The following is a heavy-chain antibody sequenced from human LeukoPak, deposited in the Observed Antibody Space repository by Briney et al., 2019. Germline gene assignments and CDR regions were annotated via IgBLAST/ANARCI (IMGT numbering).Heavy chain of an antibody. V-gene: IGHV3-7*05. J-gene: IGHJ4*02. CDR2: IKQDGSEQ. CDR1: GFTFSSHW. Sequence: GGSLRLSCAASGFTFSSHWMNWVRQAPGKGLEWVANIKQDGSEQNYVDSVKGRFTISRDNGKNSLYLQMNSLRAEDTAVYFCARSPVLDRNDWSFADWGQGTLVTVSS. D-gene: IGHD1-1*01. CDR3: ARSPVLDRNDWSFAD.